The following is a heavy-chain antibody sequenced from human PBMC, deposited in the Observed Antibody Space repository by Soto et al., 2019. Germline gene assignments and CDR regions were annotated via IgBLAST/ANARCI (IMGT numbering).Heavy chain of an antibody. CDR3: AKDFFRYQLLSRGFRDRQNNYYYYGMDV. CDR1: GFTFSSYA. V-gene: IGHV3-23*01. J-gene: IGHJ6*02. Sequence: GGSLRLSCAASGFTFSSYAMSWVRQAPGKGLEWVSAISGSGGSTYYADSVKGRFTISRDNSKNTLYLQMNSLRAEDTAVYYCAKDFFRYQLLSRGFRDRQNNYYYYGMDVWGQGTTVTVSS. CDR2: ISGSGGST. D-gene: IGHD2-2*01.